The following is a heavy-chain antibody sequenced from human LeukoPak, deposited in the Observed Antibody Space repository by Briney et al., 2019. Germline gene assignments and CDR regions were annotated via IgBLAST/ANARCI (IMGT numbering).Heavy chain of an antibody. J-gene: IGHJ6*03. V-gene: IGHV4-59*01. Sequence: PSETLSLTCTVSGGSLSYYYWSWTRQPPGKGLEWIGYFSSSGGTNYNPSLKSRLTISVDTSKNQVSLNLRSVTAADAAVYYCAKGSYCSGGDCYGYYMDVWGKGTTVAVS. D-gene: IGHD2-15*01. CDR1: GGSLSYYY. CDR2: FSSSGGT. CDR3: AKGSYCSGGDCYGYYMDV.